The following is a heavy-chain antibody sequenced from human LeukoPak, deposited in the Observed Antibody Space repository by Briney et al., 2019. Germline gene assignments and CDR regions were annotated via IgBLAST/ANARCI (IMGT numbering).Heavy chain of an antibody. CDR3: ARLEAV. D-gene: IGHD3-3*01. J-gene: IGHJ6*04. CDR1: GFTFSWFW. Sequence: GGSLRLSCAASGFTFSWFWMSWVREAPGKGLEWVANIKEDGSEKYYVDSVKGRFTISRDNAKNSLYLQMNSLRVEDTAVYYCARLEAVWGKGTTVTVSS. V-gene: IGHV3-7*01. CDR2: IKEDGSEK.